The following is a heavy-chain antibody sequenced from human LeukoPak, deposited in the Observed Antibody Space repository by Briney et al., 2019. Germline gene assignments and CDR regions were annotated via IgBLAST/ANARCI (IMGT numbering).Heavy chain of an antibody. D-gene: IGHD3-10*01. V-gene: IGHV3-23*01. CDR2: ISGSGGST. J-gene: IGHJ4*02. CDR1: GFTFSSYA. CDR3: AKDALEYYYGSGSEFDY. Sequence: PGGSLRLSCAASGFTFSSYAMSWVRQAPGKGLERVSDISGSGGSTSSADSVKGRFTISRDNSKNTLYLQMNSLRAEDTAVYYCAKDALEYYYGSGSEFDYWGQGTLVTVSS.